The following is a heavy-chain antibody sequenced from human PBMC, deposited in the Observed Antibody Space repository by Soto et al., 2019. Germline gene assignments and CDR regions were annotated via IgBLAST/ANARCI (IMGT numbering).Heavy chain of an antibody. CDR3: AKDRGIAAAGGYNWFDP. CDR2: ISGSGGST. D-gene: IGHD6-13*01. V-gene: IGHV3-23*01. Sequence: GSLRLSCAASGFTFSSYAMSWVRQAPGKGLEWVSAISGSGGSTYYADSVKGRFTISRDNSKNTLYLQMNSLRAEDTAVYYCAKDRGIAAAGGYNWFDPWGQGTLVTVSS. CDR1: GFTFSSYA. J-gene: IGHJ5*02.